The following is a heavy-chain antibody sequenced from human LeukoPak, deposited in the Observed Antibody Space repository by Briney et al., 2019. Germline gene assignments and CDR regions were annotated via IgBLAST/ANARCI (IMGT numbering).Heavy chain of an antibody. CDR2: IFYSGST. Sequence: SETLSLTCTVSSGSISTSNYYWGWVRQPPGKALEWIGNIFYSGSTYYSPSLKSRVTISLDTSRNQFSLKLNSVTAADTAVYYCAKGLVSRRGFFDIWGQGTMVTVSS. CDR3: AKGLVSRRGFFDI. J-gene: IGHJ3*02. CDR1: SGSISTSNYY. V-gene: IGHV4-39*07. D-gene: IGHD5/OR15-5a*01.